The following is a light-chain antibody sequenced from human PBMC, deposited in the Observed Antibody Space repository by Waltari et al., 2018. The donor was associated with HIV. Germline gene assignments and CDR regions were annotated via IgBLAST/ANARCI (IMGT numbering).Light chain of an antibody. Sequence: EIVMTLSPATLSVSPGERVTLSCRASHNLNRDLAWYQGKPGQSPRLLIYGASTRATGIPARFSGSGSGTEFTLTISSLQSEDFAVYYCQQYYAWPPRYTFGQGTKLEIK. J-gene: IGKJ2*01. CDR1: HNLNRD. V-gene: IGKV3-15*01. CDR2: GAS. CDR3: QQYYAWPPRYT.